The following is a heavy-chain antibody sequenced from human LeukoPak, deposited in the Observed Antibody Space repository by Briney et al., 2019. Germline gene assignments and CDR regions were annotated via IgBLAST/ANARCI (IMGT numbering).Heavy chain of an antibody. CDR3: ARDMYQYYDFWSGYRYYYGMDV. D-gene: IGHD3-3*01. Sequence: GGSLGLSCAASGFTFSSYAMHWVRQAPGKGLEWVAVISYDGSNKYYADSVKGRFTISRDNSKNTLYLQMNSLRAEDTAVYYCARDMYQYYDFWSGYRYYYGMDVWGQGTTVTVSS. V-gene: IGHV3-30-3*01. CDR2: ISYDGSNK. CDR1: GFTFSSYA. J-gene: IGHJ6*02.